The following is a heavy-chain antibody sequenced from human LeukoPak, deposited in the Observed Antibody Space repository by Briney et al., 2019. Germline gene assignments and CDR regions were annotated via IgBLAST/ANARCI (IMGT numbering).Heavy chain of an antibody. J-gene: IGHJ5*02. Sequence: PSETLSLTCAVYGGSFSDYYWTWIRQPPGKGLEWIGEINHSGSTNYNPSLKSRVAVSVDTSKNQFSLKLTSVTAADTALYYCARGGGYKGNWFDPWAQGTLVTVSS. CDR3: ARGGGYKGNWFDP. D-gene: IGHD5-24*01. CDR1: GGSFSDYY. V-gene: IGHV4-34*01. CDR2: INHSGST.